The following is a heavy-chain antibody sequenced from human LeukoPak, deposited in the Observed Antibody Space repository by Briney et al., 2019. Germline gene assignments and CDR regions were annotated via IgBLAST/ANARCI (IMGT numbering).Heavy chain of an antibody. D-gene: IGHD3-22*01. CDR2: INPNSGGT. CDR3: AREAYFLDYYDSSGYYGGAFDI. J-gene: IGHJ3*02. V-gene: IGHV1-2*02. CDR1: GYTFTGYY. Sequence: ASVKVSCKASGYTFTGYYMHWARQAPGQGLEWMGWINPNSGGTNYAQKFQGRVTMTRDTSISTAYMELSRLRSDDTAVYYCAREAYFLDYYDSSGYYGGAFDIWGQGTMVTVSS.